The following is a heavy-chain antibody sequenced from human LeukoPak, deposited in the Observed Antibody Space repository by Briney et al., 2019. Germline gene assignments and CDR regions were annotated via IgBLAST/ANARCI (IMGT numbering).Heavy chain of an antibody. CDR2: IYSGGST. CDR3: ARVPDYGGNFDLDY. CDR1: GFTVSSSY. J-gene: IGHJ4*02. Sequence: GGSLRLSCAASGFTVSSSYMSWVRQAPGKGLEWVSVIYSGGSTYYADSVKGRFAISRDNSKNTLYLQMNSLRAEDTAVYYCARVPDYGGNFDLDYWGQGTLVTVSS. D-gene: IGHD4-23*01. V-gene: IGHV3-53*01.